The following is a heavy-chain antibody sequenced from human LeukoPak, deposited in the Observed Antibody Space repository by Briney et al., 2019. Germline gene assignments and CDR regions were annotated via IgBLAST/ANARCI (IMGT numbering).Heavy chain of an antibody. Sequence: SVKVSCKASGGTFSSYAISWVRQAPGQELEWMGGIIPIFGTANYAQKFQGRVTITADKSTSTAYMELSSLRSEDTAVYYCARPSGSYDYYYYMDVWGKGTTVTVSS. CDR3: ARPSGSYDYYYYMDV. J-gene: IGHJ6*03. CDR1: GGTFSSYA. D-gene: IGHD1-26*01. CDR2: IIPIFGTA. V-gene: IGHV1-69*06.